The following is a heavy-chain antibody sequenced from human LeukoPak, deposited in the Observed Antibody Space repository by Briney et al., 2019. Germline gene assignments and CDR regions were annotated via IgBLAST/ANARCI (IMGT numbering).Heavy chain of an antibody. CDR2: IYYSGST. D-gene: IGHD6-13*01. V-gene: IGHV4-34*01. Sequence: XETLSLTCAVYGGSFSGYYWSWIRQPPGKGLEWIGYIYYSGSTYYNPSLKSRVTISVDTSKNQFSLKLSSVTAADTAVYYCARGSKAAPGTFDYWGQGTLVTVSS. CDR3: ARGSKAAPGTFDY. J-gene: IGHJ4*02. CDR1: GGSFSGYY.